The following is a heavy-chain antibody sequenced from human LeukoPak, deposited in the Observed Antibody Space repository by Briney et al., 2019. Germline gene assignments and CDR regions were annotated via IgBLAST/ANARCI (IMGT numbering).Heavy chain of an antibody. CDR3: ARHGIDNYDTGAYSNWFDP. CDR1: GDSMSSSSFY. CDR2: IYYSGNT. J-gene: IGHJ5*01. V-gene: IGHV4-39*01. D-gene: IGHD3-22*01. Sequence: SETLSLTCSVYGDSMSSSSFYWGWIRQPPGKGLEWIASIYYSGNTFYNPSLKSRVTISVDKFLNRFSLKLASVTAADTAVYYCARHGIDNYDTGAYSNWFDPWGQGTLVTVSS.